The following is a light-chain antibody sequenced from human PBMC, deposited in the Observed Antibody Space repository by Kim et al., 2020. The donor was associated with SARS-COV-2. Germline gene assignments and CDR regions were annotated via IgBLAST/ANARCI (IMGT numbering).Light chain of an antibody. CDR1: RLDVGGYNY. Sequence: GQSITSSCTGTRLDVGGYNYVSWYQQHPGKAPKLMIYDVHNRPTGVSDRFSGSKSGNTASLTISGPQAEDEADYYCSSWASTTSYVFGTGTKVTVL. J-gene: IGLJ1*01. CDR3: SSWASTTSYV. CDR2: DVH. V-gene: IGLV2-14*03.